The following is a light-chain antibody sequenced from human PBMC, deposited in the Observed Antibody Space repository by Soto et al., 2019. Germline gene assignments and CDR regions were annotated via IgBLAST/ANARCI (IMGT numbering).Light chain of an antibody. CDR3: AAWDNSLDAVV. V-gene: IGLV1-44*01. J-gene: IGLJ1*01. Sequence: QSVLTQPPSASGTPGQGVTMSCSGSSSNIGANIVTWYQQLPGAAPKLLIYSDNQRPSGVHDRVSGYKSGTSASLAISGLQYEDEADYYCAAWDNSLDAVVFGSGKKLTV. CDR1: SSNIGANI. CDR2: SDN.